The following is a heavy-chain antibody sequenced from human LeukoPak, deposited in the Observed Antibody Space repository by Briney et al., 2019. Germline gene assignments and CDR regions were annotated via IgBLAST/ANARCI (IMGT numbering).Heavy chain of an antibody. Sequence: PSETLSLTCTVSGGSISSSSYYWGWIRQPPGKGLEWIGSIYYSGSTNYNPSLKSRVTISVDTSKNQFSLKLSSVTAADTAVYYCARVPYYYGSGSYSDYWGQGTLVTVSS. V-gene: IGHV4-39*07. CDR1: GGSISSSSYY. D-gene: IGHD3-10*01. CDR2: IYYSGST. J-gene: IGHJ4*02. CDR3: ARVPYYYGSGSYSDY.